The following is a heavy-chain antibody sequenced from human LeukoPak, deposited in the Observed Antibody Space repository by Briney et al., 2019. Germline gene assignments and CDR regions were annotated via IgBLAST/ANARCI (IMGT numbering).Heavy chain of an antibody. CDR1: GFTFGDYA. CDR3: AKEMKPWMHFDY. Sequence: PGRSLRLSCTASGFTFGDYAMDWVRQAPGKGLEWVCFIRSKAYGGTTEYAASVKGRFTISRANSKNTLYLQMNSLRAEDTAVYYCAKEMKPWMHFDYWGQGTLVTVSS. CDR2: IRSKAYGGTT. D-gene: IGHD5-12*01. J-gene: IGHJ4*02. V-gene: IGHV3-49*04.